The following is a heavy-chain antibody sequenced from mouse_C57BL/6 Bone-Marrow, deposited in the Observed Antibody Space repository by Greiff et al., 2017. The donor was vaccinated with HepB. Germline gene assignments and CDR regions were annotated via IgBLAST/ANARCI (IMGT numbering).Heavy chain of an antibody. Sequence: EVQLQQSGAELVKPGASVKLSCTASGFNIKDYYMHWVKQRTGQGLEWIGRIDPEDGETKYAPKFQGKATITEDTSSNTAYLPLSSLTSEDTAVYYCARRLLPVVATTDYWGQGTTLTVSS. J-gene: IGHJ2*01. CDR2: IDPEDGET. D-gene: IGHD1-1*01. CDR1: GFNIKDYY. V-gene: IGHV14-2*01. CDR3: ARRLLPVVATTDY.